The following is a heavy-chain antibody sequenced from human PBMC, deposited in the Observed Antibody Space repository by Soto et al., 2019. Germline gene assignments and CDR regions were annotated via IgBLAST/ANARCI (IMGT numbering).Heavy chain of an antibody. CDR1: GGSISSQSFY. CDR3: ARSLEGSSENYNNRGFDS. J-gene: IGHJ4*02. D-gene: IGHD3-10*01. Sequence: PSETLSLTCTVSGGSISSQSFYWGWIRQSPAKGLEWVGSIHYSGTTYSSPSLKSRVTVSVDTSKNQFSLKLDSVTAADTAVYYCARSLEGSSENYNNRGFDSWGLGTLVTVSS. V-gene: IGHV4-39*01. CDR2: IHYSGTT.